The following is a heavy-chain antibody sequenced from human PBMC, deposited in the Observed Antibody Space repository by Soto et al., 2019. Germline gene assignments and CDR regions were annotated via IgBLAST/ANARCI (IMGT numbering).Heavy chain of an antibody. V-gene: IGHV6-1*01. J-gene: IGHJ5*02. CDR3: AKGDNLGPKTGYAFDP. CDR1: GDSVSSNTVS. D-gene: IGHD5-12*01. Sequence: TLSLTCAISGDSVSSNTVSXXWIRQSPSRGLEWLGRTYFRSKWYNDYAVSVKSRIIINPDTSNNQFSLQLNSVTPEDTAVYFCAKGDNLGPKTGYAFDPWGQGIMVTVSS. CDR2: TYFRSKWYN.